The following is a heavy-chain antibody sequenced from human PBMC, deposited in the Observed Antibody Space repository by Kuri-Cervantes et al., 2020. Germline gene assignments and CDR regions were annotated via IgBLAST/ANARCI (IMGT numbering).Heavy chain of an antibody. D-gene: IGHD6-6*01. Sequence: SETLSLTCAVSGGSISSGGYSWSWIRQPPGKGLEWIGYIYHSGSTYYNPSLKSRVTISVDTSKNQFSLKLSSVTAADTAVYYCARDPGGQLADDAFDIWGQGTMVTVSS. CDR2: IYHSGST. CDR1: GGSISSGGYS. J-gene: IGHJ3*02. CDR3: ARDPGGQLADDAFDI. V-gene: IGHV4-30-2*05.